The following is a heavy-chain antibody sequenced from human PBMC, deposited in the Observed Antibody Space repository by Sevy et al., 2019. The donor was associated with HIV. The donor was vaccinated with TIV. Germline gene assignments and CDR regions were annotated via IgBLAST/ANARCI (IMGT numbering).Heavy chain of an antibody. J-gene: IGHJ6*02. CDR1: GYKFADYW. V-gene: IGHV5-51*01. Sequence: GESLKISCKGSGYKFADYWIAWVRHMPGKGLEWMGIIYPGDSDTRYSPSFQGQITIPTAMSISTAYLQWSSLKASDTAMYYCARLDLWFGESIHDARGGMDVWGQGTTVTVSS. CDR3: ARLDLWFGESIHDARGGMDV. D-gene: IGHD3-10*01. CDR2: IYPGDSDT.